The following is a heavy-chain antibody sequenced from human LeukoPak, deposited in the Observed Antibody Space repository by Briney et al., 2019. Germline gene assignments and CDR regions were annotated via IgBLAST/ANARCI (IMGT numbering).Heavy chain of an antibody. V-gene: IGHV3-7*01. CDR2: IKQDGSEK. Sequence: PGGSLRLSCAASGFTFSSYWMSWVRQAPGKGLEWVANIKQDGSEKYYVDSVKGRFTISRDNAKNSLYLQMNSLRAEDTAVYYCASQGFIAMVRGVTRFDYWGQGTLVTVSS. D-gene: IGHD3-10*01. CDR3: ASQGFIAMVRGVTRFDY. CDR1: GFTFSSYW. J-gene: IGHJ4*02.